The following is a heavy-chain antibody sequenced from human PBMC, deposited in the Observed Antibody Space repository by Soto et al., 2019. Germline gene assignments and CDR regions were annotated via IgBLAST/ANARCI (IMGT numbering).Heavy chain of an antibody. CDR3: ARAEDCSVGSCYGNDAIDT. J-gene: IGHJ3*02. V-gene: IGHV4-31*03. D-gene: IGHD2-15*01. CDR1: VGSISSGGYY. Sequence: PSENLSLTCTVSVGSISSGGYYWSWIRQHPGKGLEWIGYIYYSGSTYYNPSLKSRVTISVDTSKNQFSLKLSSVTAADTAVYYCARAEDCSVGSCYGNDAIDTSGQG. CDR2: IYYSGST.